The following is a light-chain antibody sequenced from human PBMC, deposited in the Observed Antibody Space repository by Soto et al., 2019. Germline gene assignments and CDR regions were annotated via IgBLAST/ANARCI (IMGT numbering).Light chain of an antibody. V-gene: IGLV2-23*01. J-gene: IGLJ2*01. CDR2: EGS. CDR3: CSYAGSGSLV. CDR1: SSDVGSYNL. Sequence: QSVLTQPASVSGSPGQSITISCTGTSSDVGSYNLVSWYQQHPGKAPKLMIYEGSKRPSGVSNRFSGSKSGNTASLTISGLQAEDEADYCCCSYAGSGSLVFGGGTKLTVL.